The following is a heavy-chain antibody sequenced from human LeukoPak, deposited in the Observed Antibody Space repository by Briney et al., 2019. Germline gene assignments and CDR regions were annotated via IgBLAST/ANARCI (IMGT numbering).Heavy chain of an antibody. CDR1: GFTFSDHY. CDR2: TRNKANSYTT. V-gene: IGHV3-72*01. D-gene: IGHD6-25*01. CDR3: ARGQRGREFDY. Sequence: PGGSLRLSCAASGFTFSDHYMDWVRQAPGKGPEWVGRTRNKANSYTTEYAASVKGRFTISRDDSKNSLYLQMNSLKTEDTAVYYCARGQRGREFDYWGQGTLVTVSS. J-gene: IGHJ4*02.